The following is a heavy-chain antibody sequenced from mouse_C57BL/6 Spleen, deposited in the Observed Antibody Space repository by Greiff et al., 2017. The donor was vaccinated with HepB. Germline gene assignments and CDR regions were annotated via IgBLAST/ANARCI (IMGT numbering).Heavy chain of an antibody. J-gene: IGHJ2*01. CDR1: GYTFTSYW. CDR2: IDPSDSET. D-gene: IGHD5-5*01. V-gene: IGHV1-52*01. CDR3: ARGRYSTPYFSYFDY. Sequence: QVQLQQPGAELVRPGSSVKLSCKASGYTFTSYWMHWVKQRPIQGLEWIGNIDPSDSETHYNQKFKDKATLTVDKSSSTAYMQLSSLTSEDSAVYYCARGRYSTPYFSYFDYWGQLTTLTVSS.